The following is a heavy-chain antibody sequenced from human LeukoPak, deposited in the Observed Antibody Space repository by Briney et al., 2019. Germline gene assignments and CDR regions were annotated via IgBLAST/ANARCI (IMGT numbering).Heavy chain of an antibody. CDR3: AGATGYYDSSGSEFDY. Sequence: SETLSLTCTVSGGSISSYYWSWIRQPPGKGLEWIGYIYYSGSTNYNPSLKSRVTISVDTSKNQFSLKLSSVTAADMAVYYCAGATGYYDSSGSEFDYWGQGTLVTVSS. J-gene: IGHJ4*02. V-gene: IGHV4-59*08. D-gene: IGHD3-22*01. CDR1: GGSISSYY. CDR2: IYYSGST.